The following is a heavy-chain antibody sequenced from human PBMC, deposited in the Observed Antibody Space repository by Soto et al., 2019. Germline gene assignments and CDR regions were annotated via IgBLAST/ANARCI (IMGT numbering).Heavy chain of an antibody. CDR2: IYYNGNT. CDR3: ARGGWYVDD. J-gene: IGHJ4*02. D-gene: IGHD6-19*01. CDR1: GGSMSSFY. Sequence: SETLSHTCTVSGGSMSSFYWSWIRQPPGKGLELIGYIYYNGNTNYSPSLKSRVTMSVNTAKNQVFLKLTSVTAADTAVYFCARGGWYVDDWGQGTLVTVSS. V-gene: IGHV4-59*01.